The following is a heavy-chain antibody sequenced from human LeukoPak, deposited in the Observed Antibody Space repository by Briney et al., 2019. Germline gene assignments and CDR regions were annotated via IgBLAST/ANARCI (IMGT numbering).Heavy chain of an antibody. V-gene: IGHV4-31*03. CDR3: ARAAGSPPYWYSDL. CDR2: IYYSGST. D-gene: IGHD6-19*01. Sequence: PSQTLSLTCTVSGGSISSGGYYWSWIRQHPGKGLEWIGYIYYSGSTYYNPSLKSRVTISVDTSKNQFSLKLSSVTAADTAVYYCARAAGSPPYWYSDLWGRGTLVTVSS. CDR1: GGSISSGGYY. J-gene: IGHJ2*01.